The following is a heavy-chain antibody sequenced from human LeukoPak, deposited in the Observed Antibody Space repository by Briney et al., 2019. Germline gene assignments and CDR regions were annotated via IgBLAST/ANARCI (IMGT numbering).Heavy chain of an antibody. CDR2: IYYSGST. CDR1: GGSISSYY. D-gene: IGHD2-2*01. J-gene: IGHJ5*02. CDR3: ARGPERNYQLHLNWFDP. Sequence: SETLSLTCTVSGGSISSYYWSWIRQPPGKGLEWIGYIYYSGSTNYNPSLKSRVTISVDTSKNQFSLKLSSVTAADTAVYYCARGPERNYQLHLNWFDPWGQGTLVTVSS. V-gene: IGHV4-59*01.